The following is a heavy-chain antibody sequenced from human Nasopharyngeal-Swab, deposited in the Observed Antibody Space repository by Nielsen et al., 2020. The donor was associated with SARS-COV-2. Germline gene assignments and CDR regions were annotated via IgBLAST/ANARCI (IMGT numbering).Heavy chain of an antibody. Sequence: SETLSLTCTVSGGSISSGGYYWSRIRQHPGKGLEWIGYINDSGSTYYNPYLKSRVTISVDTSKNQFPLKLSSVTAADTAVYYCAAVLFTYFDYWGQGTLVTVSS. D-gene: IGHD2/OR15-2a*01. CDR1: GGSISSGGYY. CDR2: INDSGST. CDR3: AAVLFTYFDY. V-gene: IGHV4-31*03. J-gene: IGHJ4*02.